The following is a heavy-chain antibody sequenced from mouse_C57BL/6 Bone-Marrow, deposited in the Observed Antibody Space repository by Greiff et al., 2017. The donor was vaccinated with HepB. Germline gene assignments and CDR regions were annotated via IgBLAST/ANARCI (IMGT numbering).Heavy chain of an antibody. J-gene: IGHJ4*01. V-gene: IGHV14-2*01. CDR1: GFNIKDYY. CDR3: ARDYYAMDY. CDR2: IDPEDGET. Sequence: VQLQQSGAELVKPGASVKLSCTASGFNIKDYYMHWVKQRTEQGLEWIGRIDPEDGETKYAPQFQGKATITADTSSNTPYLQLSSLTSCDTAVYYCARDYYAMDYWGQGTSVTVSS.